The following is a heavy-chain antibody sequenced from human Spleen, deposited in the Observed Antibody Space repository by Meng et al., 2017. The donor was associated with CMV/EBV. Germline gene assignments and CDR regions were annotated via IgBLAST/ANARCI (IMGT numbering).Heavy chain of an antibody. D-gene: IGHD7-27*01. CDR2: INPSRGGT. J-gene: IGHJ4*02. Sequence: ASVKVSCKASGYPFTTYHLHWVRQAPGQGLEWMGWINPSRGGTKYAQKFQGRVTMTRDASINTGYMELTRLTSDDTAVHYCARDNNWGPDYWGQGTLVTVSS. CDR3: ARDNNWGPDY. V-gene: IGHV1-2*02. CDR1: GYPFTTYH.